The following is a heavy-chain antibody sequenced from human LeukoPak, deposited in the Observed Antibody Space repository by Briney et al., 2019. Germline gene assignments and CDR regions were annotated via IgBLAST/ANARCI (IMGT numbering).Heavy chain of an antibody. V-gene: IGHV1-2*02. CDR2: INPNSGGT. CDR3: ANSLQPEYFQH. J-gene: IGHJ1*01. D-gene: IGHD1-1*01. CDR1: GYIFSDYY. Sequence: ASVKVSCKASGYIFSDYYIHWVRRAPGQGLEWMGWINPNSGGTNYAQKFQGRVTMTGDTSISTAYMEVSRLRSDDTAVYYCANSLQPEYFQHWGQGTLVTVSS.